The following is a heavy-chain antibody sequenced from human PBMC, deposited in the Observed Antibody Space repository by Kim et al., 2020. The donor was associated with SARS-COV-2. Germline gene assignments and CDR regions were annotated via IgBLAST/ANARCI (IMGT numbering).Heavy chain of an antibody. Sequence: ASVKVSCKASGYTFTSYGISWVRQAPGQGLEWMGWISAYNGNTNYAQKLQGRVTMTTDTSTSTAYMELRSLRSDDTAVYYCARDRHELRFLEWLLLLDYWGQGTLVTVSS. D-gene: IGHD3-3*01. V-gene: IGHV1-18*01. CDR1: GYTFTSYG. CDR2: ISAYNGNT. CDR3: ARDRHELRFLEWLLLLDY. J-gene: IGHJ4*02.